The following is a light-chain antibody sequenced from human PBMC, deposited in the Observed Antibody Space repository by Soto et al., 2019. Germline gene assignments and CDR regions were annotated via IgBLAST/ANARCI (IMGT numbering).Light chain of an antibody. CDR1: SSNIGAGYD. V-gene: IGLV1-40*01. J-gene: IGLJ2*01. CDR3: YSYDVSLSAPV. CDR2: DDN. Sequence: QSVLTQPPSVSGAPGQRVTISCTGSSSNIGAGYDVHWYQQVPGTAPKVLIYDDNNRPSGVPDRFSGAKSGTSASLAITGLQAEDEADYYCYSYDVSLSAPVFGGGTKLTVL.